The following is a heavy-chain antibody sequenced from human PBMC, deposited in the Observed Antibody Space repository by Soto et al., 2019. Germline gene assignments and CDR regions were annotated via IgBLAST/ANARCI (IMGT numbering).Heavy chain of an antibody. Sequence: VASVKVSCKASGYTFTGYYMHWVRQAPGQGLEWMGWINPNSGGTNYAQRFQGWVTMTRDTSISTAYMELSRLRSDDTAVYYCARESFDYDILTGPLNYFDYWGQGTLVTVSS. J-gene: IGHJ4*02. V-gene: IGHV1-2*04. D-gene: IGHD3-9*01. CDR2: INPNSGGT. CDR3: ARESFDYDILTGPLNYFDY. CDR1: GYTFTGYY.